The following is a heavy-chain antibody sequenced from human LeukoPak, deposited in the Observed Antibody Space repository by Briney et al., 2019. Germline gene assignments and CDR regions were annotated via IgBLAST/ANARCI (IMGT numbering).Heavy chain of an antibody. CDR2: ISWNSGSI. CDR1: GFTFDDYA. J-gene: IGHJ6*02. D-gene: IGHD1-7*01. V-gene: IGHV3-9*01. Sequence: LGRSLRLSCAASGFTFDDYAMHWVRQAPGKGLEWVSGISWNSGSIGYADSVKGRFTISRDNAKNSLYLQMNSLRAEDTALYYCAKDKEAGTAGYYYGMDVWGQGTTVTVSS. CDR3: AKDKEAGTAGYYYGMDV.